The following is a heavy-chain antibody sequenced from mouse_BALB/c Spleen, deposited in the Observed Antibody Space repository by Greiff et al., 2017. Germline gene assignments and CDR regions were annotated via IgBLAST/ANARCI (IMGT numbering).Heavy chain of an antibody. CDR3: ARQPPLLRYAMDY. V-gene: IGHV1S137*01. Sequence: QVQLQQSGAELVRPGVSVKISCKGSGYTFTDYAMHWVKQSHAKSLEWIGVISTYYGDASYNQKFKGKATMTVDKSSSTAYMELARLTSEDSAIYYCARQPPLLRYAMDYWGQGTSVTVSS. CDR2: ISTYYGDA. J-gene: IGHJ4*01. CDR1: GYTFTDYA. D-gene: IGHD1-2*01.